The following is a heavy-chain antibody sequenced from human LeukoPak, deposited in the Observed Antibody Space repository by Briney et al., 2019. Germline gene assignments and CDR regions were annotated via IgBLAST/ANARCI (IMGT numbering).Heavy chain of an antibody. J-gene: IGHJ4*02. Sequence: GESLKISCKGSGYSSTSYWIGWVRQMPGKGLEWMGIIYPGDSDTRYSPSFQGQVTSSADKSISTAYLQWSSLKASDTAMYYCARLSPYCSSTSCYFDYWGQGTLVTVSS. CDR1: GYSSTSYW. CDR2: IYPGDSDT. D-gene: IGHD2-2*01. CDR3: ARLSPYCSSTSCYFDY. V-gene: IGHV5-51*01.